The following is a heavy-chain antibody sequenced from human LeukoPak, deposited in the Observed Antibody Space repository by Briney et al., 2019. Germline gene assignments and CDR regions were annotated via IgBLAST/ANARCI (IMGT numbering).Heavy chain of an antibody. CDR2: IWYDGSNK. CDR1: GFTFSSYG. Sequence: GRSLRLSCAASGFTFSSYGMHWVRQAPGKGLEWVAVIWYDGSNKYYADSVKGRFTISRDNSKNTLYLQMNSLRAEDTAVYYCARDRAATRIDYWGQGTLVTVSS. D-gene: IGHD6-13*01. V-gene: IGHV3-33*01. CDR3: ARDRAATRIDY. J-gene: IGHJ4*02.